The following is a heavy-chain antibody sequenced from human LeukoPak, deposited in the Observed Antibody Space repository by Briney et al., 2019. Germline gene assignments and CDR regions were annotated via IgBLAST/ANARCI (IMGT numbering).Heavy chain of an antibody. D-gene: IGHD5-18*01. V-gene: IGHV3-30*18. CDR2: ISYDGSNK. CDR3: AKNVAMVSHWYFDL. J-gene: IGHJ2*01. CDR1: GFTFSSYG. Sequence: TGGSLRLSCAASGFTFSSYGMHWVRQAPGKGLEWVAVISYDGSNKYYADSVKGRFTISRDNSKNTLYLQMDSLRAEDTAVYYCAKNVAMVSHWYFDLWGRGTLVTVSS.